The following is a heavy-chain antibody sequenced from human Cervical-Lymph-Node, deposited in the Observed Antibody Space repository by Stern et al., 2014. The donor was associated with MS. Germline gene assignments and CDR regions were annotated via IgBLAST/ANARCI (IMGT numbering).Heavy chain of an antibody. CDR1: DFTFSIFW. J-gene: IGHJ4*02. D-gene: IGHD3-3*01. CDR3: ASLSAPTDY. CDR2: INDDGTIT. Sequence: EVQLEESGGGLVQPGGSLRLSCAASDFTFSIFWMHWVRQAPGERLVWVSEINDDGTITNYADSVKGRFTISRDNAKNTLFLQMNSLRAEDTAVYYCASLSAPTDYWGQGTLVTVSS. V-gene: IGHV3-74*02.